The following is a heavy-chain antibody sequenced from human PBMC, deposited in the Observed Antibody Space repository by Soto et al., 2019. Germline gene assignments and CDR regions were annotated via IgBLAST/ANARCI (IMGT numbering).Heavy chain of an antibody. V-gene: IGHV1-8*01. CDR1: GYTFTSYD. Sequence: QVPLVQSGSEVKKPGASVKVSCKASGYTFTSYDINWVRQATGHGLEGMGWMNPNSGNTGDAQKFQGRVTMTRNTSRSTAYMELSSLRSEDTAVYYCARGDIAAAGDYWGQGTLVTVSS. CDR2: MNPNSGNT. CDR3: ARGDIAAAGDY. J-gene: IGHJ4*02. D-gene: IGHD6-13*01.